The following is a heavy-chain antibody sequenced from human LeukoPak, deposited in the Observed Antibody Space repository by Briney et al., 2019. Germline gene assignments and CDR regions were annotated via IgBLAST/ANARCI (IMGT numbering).Heavy chain of an antibody. CDR1: GFTFSDYY. V-gene: IGHV3-11*04. CDR3: ARWAGAILTDY. J-gene: IGHJ4*02. Sequence: GGSLRLSCAASGFTFSDYYMSWIRQAPGKRLEWVSYISSSGSSISYADSVKGRFTISRDNAKNSLYLQMNSLRAEDTAVYYCARWAGAILTDYWGQGTLVTVSS. D-gene: IGHD1-26*01. CDR2: ISSSGSSI.